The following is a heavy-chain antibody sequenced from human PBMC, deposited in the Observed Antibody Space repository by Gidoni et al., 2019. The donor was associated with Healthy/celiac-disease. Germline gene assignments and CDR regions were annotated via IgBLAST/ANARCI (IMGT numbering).Heavy chain of an antibody. V-gene: IGHV5-51*01. CDR1: GYSFTSYW. J-gene: IGHJ5*02. CDR3: ARHHGFGELLLGWFDP. Sequence: EVQLVQSGAEVKKPGESLKISCKGSGYSFTSYWIGWVRQMPGKGLEWMGIIYPGDSETRYSPSFQGQVTISADKSISTAYLQWSSLKASDTAMYDCARHHGFGELLLGWFDPWGQGTLVTVSS. D-gene: IGHD3-10*01. CDR2: IYPGDSET.